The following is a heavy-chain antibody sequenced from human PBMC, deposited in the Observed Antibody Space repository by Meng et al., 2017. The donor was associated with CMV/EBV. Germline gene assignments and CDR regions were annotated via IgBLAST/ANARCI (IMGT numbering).Heavy chain of an antibody. CDR3: ARVQVRGEMATPAGY. Sequence: QLVPSGARVKKPGASVQVSCKASGYTFTGYYMHWVRQAPGQGLEWMGWINPNSGGTNYAQKFQGRVTMTRDTSISTAYMELSRLRSDDTAVYYCARVQVRGEMATPAGYWGQGTLVTVSS. D-gene: IGHD5-24*01. V-gene: IGHV1-2*02. CDR2: INPNSGGT. J-gene: IGHJ4*02. CDR1: GYTFTGYY.